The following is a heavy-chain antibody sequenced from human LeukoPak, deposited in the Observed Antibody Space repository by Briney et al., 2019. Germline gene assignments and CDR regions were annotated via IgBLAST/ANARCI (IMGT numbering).Heavy chain of an antibody. CDR1: GFTFSSYS. CDR2: ISSSSSTI. D-gene: IGHD7-27*01. V-gene: IGHV3-48*02. J-gene: IGHJ6*02. CDR3: ARDLGPYYYYGMDV. Sequence: GGSLRLSCAASGFTFSSYSMNWVRQAPGKGLEWVSYISSSSSTIYYADSVKGRFTISRDNAKNSLYLQVNSLRDEDTAVYYCARDLGPYYYYGMDVWGQGTTVTVSS.